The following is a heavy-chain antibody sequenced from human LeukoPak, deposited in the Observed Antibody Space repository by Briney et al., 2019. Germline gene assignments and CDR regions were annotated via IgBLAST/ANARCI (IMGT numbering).Heavy chain of an antibody. CDR3: ARADSGSYWFDP. Sequence: SETLSLTCAVSGGSISSSNWWSWVRQPPGQGLEWIGEIYHSGSTNYNPSLKSRVTISVDKSKNQFSLKLSSVTAADTAVYYCARADSGSYWFDPWGQGTLVTVSS. CDR2: IYHSGST. D-gene: IGHD1-26*01. J-gene: IGHJ5*02. V-gene: IGHV4-4*02. CDR1: GGSISSSNW.